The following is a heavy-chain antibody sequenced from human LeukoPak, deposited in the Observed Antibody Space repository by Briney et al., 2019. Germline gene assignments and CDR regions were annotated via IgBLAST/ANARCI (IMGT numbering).Heavy chain of an antibody. Sequence: PGGSLRLSCAASGFTFSSHGMHWVRQAPGKGLEWVAFIRYDGTNKYYADSMKGRFTISRDNSKNTLYLQMNSLRAEDTAVYYCAKGNGGYSYSDYWGQGTLVTVSS. J-gene: IGHJ4*02. CDR1: GFTFSSHG. D-gene: IGHD5-18*01. CDR3: AKGNGGYSYSDY. CDR2: IRYDGTNK. V-gene: IGHV3-30*02.